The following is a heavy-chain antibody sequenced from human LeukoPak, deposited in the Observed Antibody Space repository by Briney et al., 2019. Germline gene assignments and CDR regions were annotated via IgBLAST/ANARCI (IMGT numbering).Heavy chain of an antibody. Sequence: ASVKVSCKASGYTLSNYGINWVRQAPGQGLEWMGWISGYNGKTHYIQKLQGRVTMTTDTSTSTAYMELRSLRSDDTAVYYCARRIGLLTGRYFDYWGQGTLVTVSS. V-gene: IGHV1-18*01. D-gene: IGHD3-9*01. CDR1: GYTLSNYG. J-gene: IGHJ4*02. CDR3: ARRIGLLTGRYFDY. CDR2: ISGYNGKT.